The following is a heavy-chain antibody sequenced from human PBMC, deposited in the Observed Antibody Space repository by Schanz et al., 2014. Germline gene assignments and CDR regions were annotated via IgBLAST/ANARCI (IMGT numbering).Heavy chain of an antibody. Sequence: EVQLVESGGGLVKPGGSLRLSCAASGFTFSSYSMNWVRQAPGKGLVWVSRTSNDGSFTTFADSVKGRFTISRDNAKNTLYLQMNSLRAEDTAVYYCAKSYDTSGYSGFDYWGQGTLVTVSS. J-gene: IGHJ4*02. V-gene: IGHV3-74*02. CDR2: TSNDGSFT. D-gene: IGHD3-22*01. CDR3: AKSYDTSGYSGFDY. CDR1: GFTFSSYS.